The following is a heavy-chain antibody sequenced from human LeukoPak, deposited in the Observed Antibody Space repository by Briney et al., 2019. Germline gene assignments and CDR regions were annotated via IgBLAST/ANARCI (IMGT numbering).Heavy chain of an antibody. D-gene: IGHD3-22*01. V-gene: IGHV4-34*01. J-gene: IGHJ3*02. CDR1: GGSFSGYY. Sequence: PSETLSLTCAVYGGSFSGYYWSWIRQPPGKGLEWIGEINHSGSTNYNPSLKSRVTISVDTSKNQFSLKLSSVTAADTAVYYCASSYDSSGYLDAFDIWGQGTMVTVSS. CDR2: INHSGST. CDR3: ASSYDSSGYLDAFDI.